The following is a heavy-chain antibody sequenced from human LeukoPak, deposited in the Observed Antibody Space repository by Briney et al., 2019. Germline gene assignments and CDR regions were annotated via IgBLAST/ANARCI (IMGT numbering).Heavy chain of an antibody. V-gene: IGHV4-61*10. CDR2: IYSSGST. J-gene: IGHJ4*02. Sequence: SETLSLTCTVSGGSISSGSYCWSWIRQPAGKGLEWIGHIYSSGSTNYNPSLKSRVTISVDTSKNQFSLKLSSVTAADTAVYYCASGIYDSSGYSFDYWGQGTLVTVSS. D-gene: IGHD3-22*01. CDR1: GGSISSGSYC. CDR3: ASGIYDSSGYSFDY.